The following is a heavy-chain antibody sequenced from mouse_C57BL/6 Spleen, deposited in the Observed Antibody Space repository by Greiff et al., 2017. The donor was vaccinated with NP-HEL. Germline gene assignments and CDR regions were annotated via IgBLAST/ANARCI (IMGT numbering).Heavy chain of an antibody. CDR1: GYTFTSYW. CDR2: IHPNSGST. J-gene: IGHJ4*01. Sequence: QVQLQQPGAELVKPGASVKLSCKASGYTFTSYWMHWVKQRPGQGLEWIGMIHPNSGSTNYNEKFKSKATLTVDKSSSTAYMQLSSLTSEDSAVYYCARGPYYGYPYYYAMDDWGQGTSVTVSS. CDR3: ARGPYYGYPYYYAMDD. V-gene: IGHV1-64*01. D-gene: IGHD2-9*01.